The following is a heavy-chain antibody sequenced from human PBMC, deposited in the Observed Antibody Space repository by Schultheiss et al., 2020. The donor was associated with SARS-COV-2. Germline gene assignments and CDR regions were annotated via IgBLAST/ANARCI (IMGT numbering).Heavy chain of an antibody. CDR3: ARHAAPAWYSSSWGTMDV. Sequence: SETLSLTCTVSGGSISSYYWSWIRQHPGKGLEWIGYIYYSGSTYYNPSLKSRVTISVDTSKNQFSLKLSSVTAADTAVYYCARHAAPAWYSSSWGTMDVWGQGTTVTVSS. CDR1: GGSISSYY. V-gene: IGHV4-59*06. CDR2: IYYSGST. D-gene: IGHD6-13*01. J-gene: IGHJ6*02.